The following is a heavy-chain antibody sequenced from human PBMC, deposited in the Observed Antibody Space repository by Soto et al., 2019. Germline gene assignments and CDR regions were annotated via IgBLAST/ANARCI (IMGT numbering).Heavy chain of an antibody. CDR1: GFTVSSNY. CDR3: AREALDSSGYYPGDFDY. J-gene: IGHJ4*02. D-gene: IGHD3-22*01. V-gene: IGHV3-66*01. CDR2: IYSGGST. Sequence: HPGGSLRLSCAASGFTVSSNYMSWVRQAPGKGLEWASVIYSGGSTYYADSVKGRFTISRDNSKNTLYLQMNSLRAEDTAVYYCAREALDSSGYYPGDFDYWGQGTLVTVSS.